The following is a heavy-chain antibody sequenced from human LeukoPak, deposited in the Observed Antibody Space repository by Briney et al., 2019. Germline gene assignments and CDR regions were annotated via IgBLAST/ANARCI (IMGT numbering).Heavy chain of an antibody. D-gene: IGHD6-13*01. CDR3: ARDIGHVVERSSSWYYFDY. Sequence: PGGSLRLSCAASGFTVSSNYMSWVRQAPGKGLEWVSVIYSGGSTYYADSVKGRFTISRDNSKNTLYLQMNSLRAEDTAAYYCARDIGHVVERSSSWYYFDYWGQGTLVTVSS. V-gene: IGHV3-66*01. CDR1: GFTVSSNY. J-gene: IGHJ4*02. CDR2: IYSGGST.